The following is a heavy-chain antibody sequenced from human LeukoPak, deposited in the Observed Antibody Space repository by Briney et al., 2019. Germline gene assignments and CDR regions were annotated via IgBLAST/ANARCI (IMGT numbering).Heavy chain of an antibody. CDR2: ISHDGSNK. D-gene: IGHD5-18*01. V-gene: IGHV3-30-3*01. CDR3: AKDGPGYSYGLWYFDY. CDR1: GFTFSSYP. Sequence: PGGSLRLSCAASGFTFSSYPMHWVRQAPGLGLQWVAVISHDGSNKYYEDSVKGRFTISRDNSKNTLYLQMNSLRAEDTAVYYCAKDGPGYSYGLWYFDYWGQGTLVTVSS. J-gene: IGHJ4*02.